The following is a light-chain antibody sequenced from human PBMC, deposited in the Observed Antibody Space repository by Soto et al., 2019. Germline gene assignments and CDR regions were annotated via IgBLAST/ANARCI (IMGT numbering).Light chain of an antibody. V-gene: IGKV1-5*01. CDR1: HSINNW. CDR3: QQYHEYW. J-gene: IGKJ1*01. Sequence: DIQMTHSPSTLFASVGARAAISCRASHSINNWLACYQQKPGKAPKLLIYDASRLESGVPSRFGGSGPGTEFTLTISSLQPDDFATYYCQQYHEYWFGQVT. CDR2: DAS.